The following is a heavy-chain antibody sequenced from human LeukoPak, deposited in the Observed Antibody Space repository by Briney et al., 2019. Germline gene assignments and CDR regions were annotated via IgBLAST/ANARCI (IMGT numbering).Heavy chain of an antibody. D-gene: IGHD3-16*02. Sequence: GASVKVSCKASGGTFSSYAISWVRQAPGQGLEWMGGIIPIFGTANYAQKFQGRVTITTDESTSTAYMELSSLRSEDTAVYYCAREITFGGVIASRAFDIWGQGTMVTVSS. J-gene: IGHJ3*02. V-gene: IGHV1-69*05. CDR3: AREITFGGVIASRAFDI. CDR2: IIPIFGTA. CDR1: GGTFSSYA.